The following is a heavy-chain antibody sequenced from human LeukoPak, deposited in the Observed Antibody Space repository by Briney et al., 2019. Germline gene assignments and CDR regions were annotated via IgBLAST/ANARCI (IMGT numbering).Heavy chain of an antibody. J-gene: IGHJ3*02. V-gene: IGHV1-46*01. CDR3: ARESMVRGVIRAFDI. CDR1: GYTFTGYY. Sequence: ASVKVSCKASGYTFTGYYMHWVRQAPGQGLEWMGVFNPSGGSTSYAQKFQGRVTMTRDTSASTVYMELSSLRSEDTAVYYCARESMVRGVIRAFDIWGQGTLVTVSS. D-gene: IGHD3-10*01. CDR2: FNPSGGST.